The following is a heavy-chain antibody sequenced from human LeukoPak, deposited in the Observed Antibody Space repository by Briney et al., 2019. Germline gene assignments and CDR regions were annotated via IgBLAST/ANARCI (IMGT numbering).Heavy chain of an antibody. CDR2: INHSGST. CDR1: GGSFSGYY. D-gene: IGHD1-14*01. Sequence: SETLSLTCAVYGGSFSGYYWSWIRQPPGKGLEWIGEINHSGSTNYNPSLKSRVTISVDTSKSQFCLKLSSVTAADTAVYYCARDRDGITLTAFDIWGQGTMVTVSS. J-gene: IGHJ3*02. CDR3: ARDRDGITLTAFDI. V-gene: IGHV4-34*01.